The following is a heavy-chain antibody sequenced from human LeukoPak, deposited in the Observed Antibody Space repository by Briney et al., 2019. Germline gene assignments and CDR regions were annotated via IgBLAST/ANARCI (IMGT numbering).Heavy chain of an antibody. CDR2: ISAYNGNT. D-gene: IGHD3-22*01. V-gene: IGHV1-18*01. CDR1: GYTFTSYG. CDR3: ARNYYYDSSGYYKAGNAFDI. J-gene: IGHJ3*02. Sequence: GASVKVSCKASGYTFTSYGISWVRQAPGQGLEWMGWISAYNGNTNYAQKLQGRVNMTTDTSTSTAYMELRSLRSDDTAVYYCARNYYYDSSGYYKAGNAFDIWGQGTMVTVSS.